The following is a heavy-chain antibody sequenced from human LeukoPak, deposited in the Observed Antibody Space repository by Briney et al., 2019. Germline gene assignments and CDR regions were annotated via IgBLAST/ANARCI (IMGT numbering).Heavy chain of an antibody. D-gene: IGHD2-2*01. CDR3: ARDWGYCSRTSCYVSHYFDY. V-gene: IGHV1-2*02. J-gene: IGHJ4*02. CDR1: GYTFTGYY. CDR2: INPNSGGT. Sequence: ASVKVSCKASGYTFTGYYMHWVRQAPGQGLEWMGWINPNSGGTNYAQKFQGRVTMTRDTSISTAYMELSRLRSDDTAVYYCARDWGYCSRTSCYVSHYFDYWGQGTLVTVSS.